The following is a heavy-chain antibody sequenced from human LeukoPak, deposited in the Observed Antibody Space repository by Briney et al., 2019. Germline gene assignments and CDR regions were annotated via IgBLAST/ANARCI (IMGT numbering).Heavy chain of an antibody. CDR3: AREIYDSSGYYYVRG. Sequence: SQTLSLTCTVSGGSISSGSYYWSWIRQHPGKDLEWIGNIYHSGTTFYNPSLESRLTISVDTSKNQFSLKLSSVTAADTAVYYCAREIYDSSGYYYVRGWGQGTLVTVSS. CDR2: IYHSGTT. J-gene: IGHJ4*02. CDR1: GGSISSGSYY. V-gene: IGHV4-31*03. D-gene: IGHD3-22*01.